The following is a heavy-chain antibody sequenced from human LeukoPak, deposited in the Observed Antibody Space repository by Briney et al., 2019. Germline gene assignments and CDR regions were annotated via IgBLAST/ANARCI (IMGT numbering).Heavy chain of an antibody. J-gene: IGHJ4*02. CDR1: GFTFSSYS. V-gene: IGHV3-21*01. Sequence: PGGSLRLSCAASGFTFSSYSMNWVRQAPGKGLEWFSSISSSSSYIYYADSVKGRFTISRDNAKNSLYLQMNSLRAEDTAVYYCARDVGGAMIVAEYYFDYWGQGTLVTVSS. D-gene: IGHD3-22*01. CDR3: ARDVGGAMIVAEYYFDY. CDR2: ISSSSSYI.